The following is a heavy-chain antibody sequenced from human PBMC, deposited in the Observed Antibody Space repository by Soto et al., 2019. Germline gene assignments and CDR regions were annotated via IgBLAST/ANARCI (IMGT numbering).Heavy chain of an antibody. V-gene: IGHV4-59*01. J-gene: IGHJ5*02. Sequence: SETLSLTCTVSGGSISSYYWSWIRQPPGKGPEWIGYIYYSGSTNYNPSLKSRVTISVDTSKNQFSLKLSSVTAADTAVYYCARFRGPTVVGHNWFAPWGQGSLVIVSA. CDR1: GGSISSYY. CDR3: ARFRGPTVVGHNWFAP. D-gene: IGHD4-17*01. CDR2: IYYSGST.